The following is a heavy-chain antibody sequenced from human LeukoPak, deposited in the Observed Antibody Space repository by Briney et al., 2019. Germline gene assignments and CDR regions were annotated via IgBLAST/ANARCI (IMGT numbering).Heavy chain of an antibody. Sequence: GGSLRLSCAASTFTFSSYSMNWVRQAPGKGLEWVSSISSSSSYIYYADSVKGRFTISRDNAKNSLYLQMNSLRAEDTAVYYCARVDSYCSSTSCPWGQGTLVTVSS. J-gene: IGHJ5*02. V-gene: IGHV3-21*01. CDR1: TFTFSSYS. CDR3: ARVDSYCSSTSCP. D-gene: IGHD2-2*01. CDR2: ISSSSSYI.